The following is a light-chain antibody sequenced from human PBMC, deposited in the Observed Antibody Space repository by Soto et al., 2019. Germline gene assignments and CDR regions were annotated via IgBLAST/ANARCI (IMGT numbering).Light chain of an antibody. CDR3: SSYAASSTFWL. J-gene: IGLJ3*02. CDR2: EVS. V-gene: IGLV2-23*02. Sequence: QSALTQPASVSGSPGQSITISCTGTSSDVGSYNLVSWYHPHPGKAPKLMIYEVSKRLSGVTNRFTGSKSGNTASLTISGLQADEEADYYCSSYAASSTFWLFGGGTKLTVL. CDR1: SSDVGSYNL.